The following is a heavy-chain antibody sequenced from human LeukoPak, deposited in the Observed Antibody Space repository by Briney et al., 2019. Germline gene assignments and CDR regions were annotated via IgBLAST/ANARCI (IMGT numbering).Heavy chain of an antibody. V-gene: IGHV3-23*01. CDR1: GFTFSSYS. CDR3: AKDLGELLWFGELSSNV. Sequence: TGGSLRLSCAASGFTFSSYSMNWVRQAPGKGLEWVSAISGSGGSTYYADSVKGRFTISRDNSKNTLYLQMNSLRAEDTAVYYCAKDLGELLWFGELSSNVWGKGTTVTVSS. CDR2: ISGSGGST. D-gene: IGHD3-10*01. J-gene: IGHJ6*04.